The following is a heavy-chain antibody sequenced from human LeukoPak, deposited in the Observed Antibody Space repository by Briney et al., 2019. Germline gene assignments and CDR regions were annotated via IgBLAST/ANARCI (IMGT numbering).Heavy chain of an antibody. V-gene: IGHV3-7*01. CDR1: GFTFSSYW. Sequence: GGSLRLSCAASGFTFSSYWMSWVRQAPGKGLEWVANIKQDGSEKYYVDSVKGRFTISRDDAKNSLYLQMNSLRAEDTAVYYCAKGGGTYYFGYWGQGTLVTVSS. CDR2: IKQDGSEK. CDR3: AKGGGTYYFGY. J-gene: IGHJ4*02.